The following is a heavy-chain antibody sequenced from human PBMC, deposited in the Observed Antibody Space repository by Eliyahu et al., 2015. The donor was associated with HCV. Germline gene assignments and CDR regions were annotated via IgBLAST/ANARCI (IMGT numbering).Heavy chain of an antibody. Sequence: QVQLVQSGAEVKEPGASVXVSCKASGYIFTDSYIHWVRQAPGQGLEWMGQISPNSGATNYAQSFQGRVTMTRDTSITTAYMEVNRLTSDDTAVYYCFGDLGSWGRGTLVAVSS. D-gene: IGHD2-21*02. J-gene: IGHJ4*02. CDR2: ISPNSGAT. CDR1: GYIFTDSY. V-gene: IGHV1-2*06. CDR3: FGDLGS.